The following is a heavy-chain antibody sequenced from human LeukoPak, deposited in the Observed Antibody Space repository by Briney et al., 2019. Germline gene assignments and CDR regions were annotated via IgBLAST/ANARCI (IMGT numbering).Heavy chain of an antibody. D-gene: IGHD3-3*01. V-gene: IGHV3-23*01. J-gene: IGHJ5*02. CDR1: GFTFSSYA. Sequence: PGGSLRLSCAASGFTFSSYAMSWVRQAPGKGLEWVSAISGSGGSTYYADSVKGRFTISRDNSKNTLYLQMNSLRAEDTAVYYCAKEPKRLRFLEWLFSAWGQGTLVTVSS. CDR3: AKEPKRLRFLEWLFSA. CDR2: ISGSGGST.